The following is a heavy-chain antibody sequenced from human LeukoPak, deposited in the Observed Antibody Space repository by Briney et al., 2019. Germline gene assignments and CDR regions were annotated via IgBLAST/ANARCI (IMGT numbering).Heavy chain of an antibody. V-gene: IGHV5-51*01. Sequence: GTPLQISCNASGCSFTNYWIGWVRQLPGKSLEWVAMINSDDTNISYSPSFQGQVTISADRSISTAYLQWSSLKASDTAMYYCARRRRAGRDEDFWGQGTLVTVSS. CDR1: GCSFTNYW. CDR2: INSDDTNI. D-gene: IGHD6-25*01. J-gene: IGHJ4*02. CDR3: ARRRRAGRDEDF.